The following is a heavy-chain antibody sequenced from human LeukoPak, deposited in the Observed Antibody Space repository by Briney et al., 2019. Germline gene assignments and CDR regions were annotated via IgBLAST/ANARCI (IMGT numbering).Heavy chain of an antibody. CDR3: AKGRVPYYYHYGLDV. CDR2: ISGSGGST. CDR1: GFTFSSYA. Sequence: PGGSLRLSCAASGFTFSSYAMSWVRQAPGKGLEWVSGISGSGGSTYYADSVKGRFTISRDISKNTLYLQMNSLRAEDTAVYYCAKGRVPYYYHYGLDVWGQGTTVTVSS. D-gene: IGHD1-1*01. V-gene: IGHV3-23*01. J-gene: IGHJ6*02.